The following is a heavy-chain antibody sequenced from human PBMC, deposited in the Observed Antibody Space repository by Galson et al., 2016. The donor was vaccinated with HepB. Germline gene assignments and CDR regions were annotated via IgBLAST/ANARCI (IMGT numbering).Heavy chain of an antibody. CDR1: GGSVTSTNYY. V-gene: IGHV4-39*02. J-gene: IGHJ4*02. CDR3: ARDGRWLHVGRFDY. D-gene: IGHD5-24*01. Sequence: VSGGSVTSTNYYWGWIRQPPGKGLEWIGSFYYSGSTSYNPSLKTRVTISVDASKNQFSLKLSSVTAADTAVYYCARDGRWLHVGRFDYWGQGALVTVSS. CDR2: FYYSGST.